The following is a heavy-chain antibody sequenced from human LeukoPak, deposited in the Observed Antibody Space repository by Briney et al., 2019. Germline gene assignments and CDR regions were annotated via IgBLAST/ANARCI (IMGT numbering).Heavy chain of an antibody. CDR3: AGDYYDILTGYYPHFDY. CDR1: GGSISSYY. CDR2: IYYSGST. D-gene: IGHD3-9*01. J-gene: IGHJ4*02. Sequence: SETLSLTCTVSGGSISSYYWSWIRQPPGKGLEWIGYIYYSGSTNYNPSLKSRVTISVDTSKNQFSLKLSSVTAADTAVHYCAGDYYDILTGYYPHFDYWGQGTLVTVSS. V-gene: IGHV4-59*01.